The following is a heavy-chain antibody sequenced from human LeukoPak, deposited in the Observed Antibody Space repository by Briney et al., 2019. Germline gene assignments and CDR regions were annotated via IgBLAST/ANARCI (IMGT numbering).Heavy chain of an antibody. Sequence: ASVNVSCKASGYTFTDYYMHWVRQAPGQGLEWMGWINPNSGGTNYAQKFQGRVTMTTDTSISTAYMDVSRLRSDDTAVYYCARVRIGQQLDKYYYYAMDVWGQGTTVTVSS. V-gene: IGHV1-2*02. CDR1: GYTFTDYY. J-gene: IGHJ6*02. CDR2: INPNSGGT. CDR3: ARVRIGQQLDKYYYYAMDV. D-gene: IGHD6-13*01.